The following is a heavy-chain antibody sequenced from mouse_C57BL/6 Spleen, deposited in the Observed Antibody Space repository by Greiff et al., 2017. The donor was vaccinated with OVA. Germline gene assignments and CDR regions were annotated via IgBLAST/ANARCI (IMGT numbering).Heavy chain of an antibody. CDR2: IDPSDSET. CDR1: GYTFTSYW. J-gene: IGHJ2*01. D-gene: IGHD2-5*01. Sequence: QVQLKQPGAELVRPGSSVKLSCKASGYTFTSYWMHWVKQRPIQGLEWIGNIDPSDSETHYNQKFKDKATLTVDKSSSTAYMQLSSLTSEDSAVYYCARGDYYSNYGYFDYWGQGTTLTVSS. V-gene: IGHV1-52*01. CDR3: ARGDYYSNYGYFDY.